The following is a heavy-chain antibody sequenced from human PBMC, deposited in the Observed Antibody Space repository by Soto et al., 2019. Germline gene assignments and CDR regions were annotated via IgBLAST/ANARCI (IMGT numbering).Heavy chain of an antibody. Sequence: SETLSLTCAVYGGSFSGYYWSWIRQPPGKGLEWIGEINHSGSTNYNPSLKSRVTISVDTSKNQFSLKLSSVTAADTAVYYCARKPMYYDFWSGYYDYWGQGTLVTVSS. CDR3: ARKPMYYDFWSGYYDY. V-gene: IGHV4-34*01. CDR1: GGSFSGYY. CDR2: INHSGST. J-gene: IGHJ4*02. D-gene: IGHD3-3*01.